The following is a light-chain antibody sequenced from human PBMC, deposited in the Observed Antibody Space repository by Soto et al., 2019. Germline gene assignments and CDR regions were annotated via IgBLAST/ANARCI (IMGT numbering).Light chain of an antibody. V-gene: IGKV1-5*03. Sequence: DIQITQSPSTLSGSGGDRVTITCLCSQSISSWLAWYQQKPGKAPKLLIYKASTLKSGVPSRFSGSGSGTEFTLTISSLQPDDFATYYCQHYNSYSEAFGQGTKVDIK. CDR1: QSISSW. CDR2: KAS. CDR3: QHYNSYSEA. J-gene: IGKJ1*01.